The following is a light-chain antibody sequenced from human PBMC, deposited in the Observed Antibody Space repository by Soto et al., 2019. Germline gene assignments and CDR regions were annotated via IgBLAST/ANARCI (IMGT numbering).Light chain of an antibody. CDR2: RNN. J-gene: IGLJ2*01. Sequence: QSALTHPPSASGTPGQRVTISCSGSSSNIGSNYVYWYQQLPGTAPKLLIYRNNQRPSGVPDRFSGSKSGTSASLAISGLRSEDEADYYCAAWDDSLSGVVFGGGTKLTVL. CDR1: SSNIGSNY. CDR3: AAWDDSLSGVV. V-gene: IGLV1-47*01.